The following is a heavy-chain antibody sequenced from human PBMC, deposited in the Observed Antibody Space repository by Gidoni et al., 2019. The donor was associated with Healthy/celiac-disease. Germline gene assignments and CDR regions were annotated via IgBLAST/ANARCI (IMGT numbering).Heavy chain of an antibody. D-gene: IGHD3-22*01. CDR3: ARGITMIVGGEYYFDY. J-gene: IGHJ4*02. V-gene: IGHV3-21*01. CDR2: ISSSSSYI. CDR1: GFPFSSYS. Sequence: EVQLVESGGGLVKPGGSLRLSCAASGFPFSSYSMNWVRQAPGKGLVWVSSISSSSSYIYYADSVKGRFTISRDNAKNSLYLQMNSLRAEDTAVYYCARGITMIVGGEYYFDYWGQGTLVTVSS.